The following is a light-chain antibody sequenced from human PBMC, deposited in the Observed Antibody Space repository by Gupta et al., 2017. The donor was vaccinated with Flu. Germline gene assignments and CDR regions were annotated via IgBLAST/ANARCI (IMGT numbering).Light chain of an antibody. V-gene: IGKV1-27*01. CDR2: AAS. Sequence: PSSLSASVGDRVTITCRASQDISNNLAWYQQKPGKVPKVLIYAASTLQSGVPSRFSGSGSGTDFTLTISGLQPEDVATYYCQKYNSTPRTFGQGTKVEIK. J-gene: IGKJ1*01. CDR3: QKYNSTPRT. CDR1: QDISNN.